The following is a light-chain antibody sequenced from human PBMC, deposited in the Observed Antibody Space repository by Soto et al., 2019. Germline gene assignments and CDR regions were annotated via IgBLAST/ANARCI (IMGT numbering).Light chain of an antibody. CDR3: QQYNNWPLT. J-gene: IGKJ4*01. CDR2: GAS. V-gene: IGKV3-15*01. Sequence: EIVMTQSPATLSVSPGERATLSCRASQSVSNNLAWYQQKPGQAPRLLIYGASTRATDIPARFSGSGSGTEFTLTISSLQSEDFALYYCQQYNNWPLTFGGGTKVDIK. CDR1: QSVSNN.